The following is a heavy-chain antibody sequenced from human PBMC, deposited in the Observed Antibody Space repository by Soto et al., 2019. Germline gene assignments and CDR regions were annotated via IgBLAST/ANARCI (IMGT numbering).Heavy chain of an antibody. CDR2: IAYDGSNK. CDR1: GFTFSSYG. D-gene: IGHD3-10*01. J-gene: IGHJ4*02. V-gene: IGHV3-30*03. Sequence: QVQLVESGGDVVQPGRSLRLSCAASGFTFSSYGMHWVRQAPGKGLEWVAAIAYDGSNKYYGDSVEGRFTISRDTSKNTLDLQMNGLRPEDTAVYYCATVVWHGSGSATFDYWGQGTLVTVSS. CDR3: ATVVWHGSGSATFDY.